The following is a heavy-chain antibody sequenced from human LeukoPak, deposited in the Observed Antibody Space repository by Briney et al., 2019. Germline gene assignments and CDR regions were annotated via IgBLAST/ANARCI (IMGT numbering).Heavy chain of an antibody. D-gene: IGHD4-17*01. V-gene: IGHV4-59*01. CDR1: GGSFSGYY. CDR2: IYYSGST. J-gene: IGHJ6*02. Sequence: SETLSLTCAVYGGSFSGYYWSWIRQPPGKGLEWIGYIYYSGSTNYDPSLKSRVTISVDTSKNQFSLKLSSVTAADTAVYYCARADYGDYYYYYGMDVWGQGTTVTVSS. CDR3: ARADYGDYYYYYGMDV.